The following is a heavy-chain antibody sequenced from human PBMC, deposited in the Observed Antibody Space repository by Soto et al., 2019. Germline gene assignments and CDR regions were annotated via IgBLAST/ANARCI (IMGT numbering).Heavy chain of an antibody. CDR3: ARGSPPNGSGRYY. J-gene: IGHJ4*02. CDR2: ISYDGSNK. V-gene: IGHV3-30-3*01. Sequence: GGSLRLSCATSGFTFSTYAMQWGRQAPGEGLEWVAVISYDGSNKYYADSVKGRFTIPRDNSKNTLYLQMNSLRDEDTAVYYCARGSPPNGSGRYYWGQGTLVTVSS. D-gene: IGHD3-10*01. CDR1: GFTFSTYA.